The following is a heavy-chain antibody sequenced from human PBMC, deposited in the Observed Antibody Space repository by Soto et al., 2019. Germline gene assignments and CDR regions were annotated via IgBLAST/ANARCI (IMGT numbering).Heavy chain of an antibody. CDR1: GYTFTSYF. V-gene: IGHV1-46*01. D-gene: IGHD2-15*01. CDR2: INPSGGGT. Sequence: QVQLVQSGAEVKKPGASVKVSCKASGYTFTSYFMHWVRQAPGQGLEWIGIINPSGGGTSYAQKFQGRVTMTRDTSTSTVYMELSSLRSEDTAVYYCARQYCSGGSCYTLDYWGQGTLVTVSS. CDR3: ARQYCSGGSCYTLDY. J-gene: IGHJ4*02.